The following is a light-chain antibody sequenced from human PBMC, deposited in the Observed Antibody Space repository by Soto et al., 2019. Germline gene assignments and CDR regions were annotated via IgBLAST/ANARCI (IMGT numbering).Light chain of an antibody. CDR1: QSVSSTY. CDR3: KRYDISPFP. CDR2: GAS. J-gene: IGKJ2*01. V-gene: IGKV3-20*01. Sequence: EIVLTQSPGTLSLSPGERATLSCRASQSVSSTYLAWYQQKPGQAPRLLIYGASSRATGIPDRFSGSGSGTDFTLNISRLEPEDFAVYYCKRYDISPFPFGQGTKLEIK.